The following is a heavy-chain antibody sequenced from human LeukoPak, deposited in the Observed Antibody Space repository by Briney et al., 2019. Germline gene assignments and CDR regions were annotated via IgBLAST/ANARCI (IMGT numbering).Heavy chain of an antibody. J-gene: IGHJ1*01. CDR1: GGIFSRYA. CDR2: IIPTFATA. CDR3: ARGPGLVVVGTEYFQH. V-gene: IGHV1-69*05. D-gene: IGHD3-22*01. Sequence: SVKVSRKASGGIFSRYAISWVGQAPGQGVEWVGRIIPTFATANKDKKFQGRVTITTNESTSTARMELSRLRSEDTAVSYCARGPGLVVVGTEYFQHWGQGTLVTVSS.